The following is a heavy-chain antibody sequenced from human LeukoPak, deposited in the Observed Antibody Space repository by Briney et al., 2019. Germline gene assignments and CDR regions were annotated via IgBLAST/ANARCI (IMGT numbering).Heavy chain of an antibody. CDR3: ARGSTVRAKPFDY. D-gene: IGHD1-26*01. Sequence: GGALRLSCAASGFTFSSYAMSWVRQAPGKGLEWVSDIGTACDTYYPGSVKGRFTISRENAKNSLYLQMNSLRAGDTAVYYCARGSTVRAKPFDYWGQGTMVTVSS. CDR2: IGTACDT. V-gene: IGHV3-13*01. CDR1: GFTFSSYA. J-gene: IGHJ4*02.